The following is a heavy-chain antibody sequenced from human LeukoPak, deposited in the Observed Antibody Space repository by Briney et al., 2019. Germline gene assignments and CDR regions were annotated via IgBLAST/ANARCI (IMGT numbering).Heavy chain of an antibody. CDR3: ARAIPLGGMDV. J-gene: IGHJ6*04. Sequence: SETLYLTCTVSGDSISSYYWSWIRQPAGKGLEWIGRIYSSGSTKYSPSLKSRVTMSVDTSKKQFSLKLSSVTAADTAVYYCARAIPLGGMDVWGKGTTVTISS. CDR2: IYSSGST. CDR1: GDSISSYY. D-gene: IGHD3-10*01. V-gene: IGHV4-4*07.